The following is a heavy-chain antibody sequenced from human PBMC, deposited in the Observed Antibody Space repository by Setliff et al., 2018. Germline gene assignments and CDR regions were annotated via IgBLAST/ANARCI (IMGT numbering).Heavy chain of an antibody. CDR2: TYYNGTA. Sequence: SETLSLTCSVSGGSISGSHYSWVWMRQPPGKRLEWIGSTYYNGTAYYNPSLQSRVAISVDTSTNTAYMELRSLGSDDTAVYYCSRLVRFCTRVACQTLSGGEFWGQGTLVTVSS. CDR3: SRLVRFCTRVACQTLSGGEF. V-gene: IGHV4-39*01. CDR1: GGSISGSHYS. J-gene: IGHJ1*01. D-gene: IGHD2-8*01.